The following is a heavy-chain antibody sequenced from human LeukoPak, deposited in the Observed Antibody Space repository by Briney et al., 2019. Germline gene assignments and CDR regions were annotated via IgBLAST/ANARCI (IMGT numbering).Heavy chain of an antibody. V-gene: IGHV3-30*02. J-gene: IGHJ5*02. D-gene: IGHD2-2*02. CDR1: GFTFSSYG. Sequence: GGSLRLSCAASGFTFSSYGMHWVRQAPGKGLEWVAFIRYDGSNKYYADSVKGRFTISRDNSKNTLYLQMNSLRAEDTAVYYCAKARRYCSSTSCYSSFSGWVDPWGQGTLVTVSS. CDR3: AKARRYCSSTSCYSSFSGWVDP. CDR2: IRYDGSNK.